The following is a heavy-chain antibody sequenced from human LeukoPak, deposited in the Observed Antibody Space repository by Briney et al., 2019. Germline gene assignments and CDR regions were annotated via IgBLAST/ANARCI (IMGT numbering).Heavy chain of an antibody. D-gene: IGHD1-1*01. CDR3: ARGGKLEPFDY. Sequence: SETLSLTCTVSGGSISSSSYYWGWIRQPPVKGLEWIGSIYYSGSTYYNPSLKSRVTISVDTSKNQFSLKLSSVTAADTAVYYCARGGKLEPFDYWGQGTLVTVSS. V-gene: IGHV4-39*07. J-gene: IGHJ4*02. CDR2: IYYSGST. CDR1: GGSISSSSYY.